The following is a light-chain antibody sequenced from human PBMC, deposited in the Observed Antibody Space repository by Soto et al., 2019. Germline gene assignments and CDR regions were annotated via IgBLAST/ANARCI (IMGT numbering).Light chain of an antibody. CDR3: QQYTAWPLT. J-gene: IGKJ1*01. CDR1: LGVSANN. V-gene: IGKV3-20*01. Sequence: IVLTQSPGTLSLSPGERATLSCRARLGVSANNLAWYQHKAGKAPRLLIHGISNRATGVPDRFSGSGSGTDFTLTISRLEPEDFAVYYCQQYTAWPLTFGQGTKVDIK. CDR2: GIS.